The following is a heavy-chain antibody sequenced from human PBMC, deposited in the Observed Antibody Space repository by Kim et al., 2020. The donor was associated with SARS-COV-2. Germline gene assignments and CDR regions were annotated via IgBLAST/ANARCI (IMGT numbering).Heavy chain of an antibody. D-gene: IGHD5-12*01. J-gene: IGHJ6*02. Sequence: ASVKVSCKASGYTFTSYAMNWVRQAPGQGLEWMGWINTNTGNPTYAQGFTGRFVFSLDTSVSTAYLQISSLKAEDTAVYYCARDLGGFPAKYYYGMDVWGQGTTVTVSS. CDR2: INTNTGNP. CDR1: GYTFTSYA. V-gene: IGHV7-4-1*02. CDR3: ARDLGGFPAKYYYGMDV.